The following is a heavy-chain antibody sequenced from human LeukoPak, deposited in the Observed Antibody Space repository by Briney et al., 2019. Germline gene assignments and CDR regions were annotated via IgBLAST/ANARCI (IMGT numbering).Heavy chain of an antibody. CDR2: ISSSGSTI. CDR3: ARGDCSGGSCYSISTGIDI. J-gene: IGHJ3*02. CDR1: GFTFSSYE. Sequence: PVGSLRLSCAASGFTFSSYEMNWVRQAPGKGLEWVSYISSSGSTIYYADSVKGRFTISRDNAKNSLYLQMNSLRAEDTAVYYCARGDCSGGSCYSISTGIDIWGQGTMVTVSS. D-gene: IGHD2-15*01. V-gene: IGHV3-48*03.